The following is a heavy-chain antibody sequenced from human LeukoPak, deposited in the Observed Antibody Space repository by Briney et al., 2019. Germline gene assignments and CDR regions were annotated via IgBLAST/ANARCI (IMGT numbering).Heavy chain of an antibody. J-gene: IGHJ6*02. Sequence: PGGSLRLSCAASGFTVSTKYMSWVRQSPVKGLEWVSITYSGGVTYYADSVRGRFTISRDNSKNTMDLQMDSLRADDTAIYYCAREKSGGGDFYGMDVWGQGTTVTVSS. CDR3: AREKSGGGDFYGMDV. D-gene: IGHD2-21*01. CDR1: GFTVSTKY. V-gene: IGHV3-53*01. CDR2: TYSGGVT.